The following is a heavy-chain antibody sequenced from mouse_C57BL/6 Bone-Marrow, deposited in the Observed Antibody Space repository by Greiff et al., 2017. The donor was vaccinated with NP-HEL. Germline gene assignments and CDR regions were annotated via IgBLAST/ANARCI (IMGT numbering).Heavy chain of an antibody. CDR1: GYTFTSYG. J-gene: IGHJ3*01. CDR3: ASTPFAY. V-gene: IGHV1-64*01. CDR2: IHPNSGST. Sequence: VKLQQPGAELVKPGASVKLSCKVSGYTFTSYGMHWVKQGPGQGLEWIGMIHPNSGSTNYNEKFKSKATLTVDKSSSTAYMQLSSLTSEDSAVYYCASTPFAYWGQGTLVTVSA.